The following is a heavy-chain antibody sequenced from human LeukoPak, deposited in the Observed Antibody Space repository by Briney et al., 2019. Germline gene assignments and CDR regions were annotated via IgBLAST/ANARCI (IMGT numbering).Heavy chain of an antibody. Sequence: PSETLSLTCTVSGGSISSSSYYWGWIRQPPGKGLKWIGSIYYSGSTYYNPSLKSRVTISVDTSKNQFSLKLSSVTAADTAVYYCARHHLGRGYYFDYWGQGTLVTVSS. CDR3: ARHHLGRGYYFDY. CDR2: IYYSGST. D-gene: IGHD2-15*01. J-gene: IGHJ4*02. V-gene: IGHV4-39*01. CDR1: GGSISSSSYY.